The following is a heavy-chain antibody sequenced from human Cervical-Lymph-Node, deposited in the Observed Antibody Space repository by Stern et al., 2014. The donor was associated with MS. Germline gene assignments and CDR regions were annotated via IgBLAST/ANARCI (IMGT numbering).Heavy chain of an antibody. CDR2: SNAYNGNT. D-gene: IGHD3-10*01. Sequence: QVQLVQSGGGAEKPGASVNVSCKASGYTIAGYGITWVRQAPGQGLEWMGWSNAYNGNTNYAQKLQDRVPMTTDTPTSIAYLELKGLRSDDTAVYYCARSYGSGIYGMDVWGQGTTVIVSS. J-gene: IGHJ6*02. CDR1: GYTIAGYG. CDR3: ARSYGSGIYGMDV. V-gene: IGHV1-18*01.